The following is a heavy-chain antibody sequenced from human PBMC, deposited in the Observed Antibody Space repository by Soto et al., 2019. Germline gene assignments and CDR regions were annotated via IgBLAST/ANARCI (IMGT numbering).Heavy chain of an antibody. CDR1: TFTFSDYG. J-gene: IGHJ4*02. D-gene: IGHD3-16*01. Sequence: QVQLVESGGGVVQPGRSLRLTCAASTFTFSDYGMNWVRQAPGKGLEWVAVISYDGSNKDYADSVKGRFTISRDNSKNTLYLQMNSLRAEDTAVYYCARDGGGEDYFENWGQGTLVTVSS. V-gene: IGHV3-30-3*01. CDR2: ISYDGSNK. CDR3: ARDGGGEDYFEN.